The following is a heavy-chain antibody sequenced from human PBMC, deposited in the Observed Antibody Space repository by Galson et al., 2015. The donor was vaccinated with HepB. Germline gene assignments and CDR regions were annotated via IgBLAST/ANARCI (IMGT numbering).Heavy chain of an antibody. J-gene: IGHJ4*02. CDR3: ARLGGDERQQLVLGIDY. CDR1: GYSLTSYW. Sequence: QSGAEVKKPGESLKISCKGSGYSLTSYWISWVRQMPGKGLEWMGRIDPSDSYTNYSPSFQGHVTISADKSISTAYLQWSSLKASDTAMYYCARLGGDERQQLVLGIDYWGQGTLVTVSS. CDR2: IDPSDSYT. D-gene: IGHD6-13*01. V-gene: IGHV5-10-1*01.